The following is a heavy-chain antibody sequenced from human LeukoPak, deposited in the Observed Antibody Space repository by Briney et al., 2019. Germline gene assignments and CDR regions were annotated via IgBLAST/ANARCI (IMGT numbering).Heavy chain of an antibody. CDR1: GASIRSNY. D-gene: IGHD3-10*01. CDR2: IFYSGHT. V-gene: IGHV4-59*08. J-gene: IGHJ5*02. Sequence: SETLSLTWTVSGASIRSNYWNWIRQPPGKGLEWIGYIFYSGHTNYNPSLKSRVTISVDTYKNGFSLKLTSVTATDTAVYYGASFGVRGWFDPWGQGTLVSVSS. CDR3: ASFGVRGWFDP.